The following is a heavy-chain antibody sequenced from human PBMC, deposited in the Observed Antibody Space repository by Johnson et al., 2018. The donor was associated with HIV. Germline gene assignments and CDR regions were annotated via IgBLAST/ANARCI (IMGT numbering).Heavy chain of an antibody. V-gene: IGHV3-30-3*01. J-gene: IGHJ3*02. CDR1: GFTFSSYA. CDR3: AKGGGSYSDAFDI. D-gene: IGHD1-26*01. Sequence: QVQLVESGGGLVQPGGSLRLSCAASGFTFSSYAMHWVRQAPGKGLEWVAVISYDGSNKYYADSVKGRFTISRDNSKNTLYLQMNSLRAEDTAVYYCAKGGGSYSDAFDIWGQGTMVTVSS. CDR2: ISYDGSNK.